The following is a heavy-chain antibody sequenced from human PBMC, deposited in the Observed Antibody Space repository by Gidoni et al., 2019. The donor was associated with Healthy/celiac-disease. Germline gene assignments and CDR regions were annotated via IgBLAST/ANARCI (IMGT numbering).Heavy chain of an antibody. J-gene: IGHJ4*02. V-gene: IGHV5-51*01. CDR2: VYPGDSDT. CDR1: GYRFTSYW. D-gene: IGHD6-13*01. Sequence: EVQLVQSGAAVKKPGESLKISCKGSGYRFTSYWTGWVRQMPGKGLEWMGIVYPGDSDTRYSPSFQGQVTISADKSISTAYLQWSSLKASDTAMYYCARLSYSSSWSFDYWGQGTLVTVSS. CDR3: ARLSYSSSWSFDY.